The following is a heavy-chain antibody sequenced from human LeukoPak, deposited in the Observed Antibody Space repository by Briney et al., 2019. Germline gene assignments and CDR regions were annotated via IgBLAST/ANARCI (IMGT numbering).Heavy chain of an antibody. CDR3: ARWSGPHY. Sequence: PGGSLRLSCAASGFTFSSYSMNWVRQAPGKGLEWVSYISSSSSTIYYADSVKGRFTTSRDNAKNSLYLQMNSLRAEDTAVYYCARWSGPHYWGQGTLVTVSS. D-gene: IGHD3-3*01. V-gene: IGHV3-48*01. CDR1: GFTFSSYS. J-gene: IGHJ4*02. CDR2: ISSSSSTI.